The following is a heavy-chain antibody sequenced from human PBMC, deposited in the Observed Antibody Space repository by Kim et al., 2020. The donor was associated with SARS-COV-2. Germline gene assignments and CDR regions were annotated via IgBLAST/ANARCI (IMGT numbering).Heavy chain of an antibody. J-gene: IGHJ4*02. CDR2: ISGSGGST. V-gene: IGHV3-23*01. CDR1: GFTFSSYA. Sequence: GGSLRLSCAASGFTFSSYAMSWVRQAPGKGLEWVSAISGSGGSTYYADSVKGRFTISRDNSKNTLYLQMNSLRAEDTAVYYCAKDSVLNRRITMIVVAIDYWGQGTLVTVSS. D-gene: IGHD3-22*01. CDR3: AKDSVLNRRITMIVVAIDY.